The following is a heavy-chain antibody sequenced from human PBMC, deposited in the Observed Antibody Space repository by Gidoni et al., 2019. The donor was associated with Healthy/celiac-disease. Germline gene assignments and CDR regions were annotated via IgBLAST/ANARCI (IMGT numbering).Heavy chain of an antibody. D-gene: IGHD2-2*01. V-gene: IGHV3-66*01. CDR2: IYSGGST. CDR3: ARDLLEDTDPPTRWYFDL. Sequence: EVQLVDSGRGLVQPGGSLRLSCAASGFTVSSNYMSWVRQAPGKGLEWVSVIYSGGSTYYADSVKGRFTISRDNSKNTLYLQMNSLRAEDTAVYYCARDLLEDTDPPTRWYFDLWGRGTLVTVSS. J-gene: IGHJ2*01. CDR1: GFTVSSNY.